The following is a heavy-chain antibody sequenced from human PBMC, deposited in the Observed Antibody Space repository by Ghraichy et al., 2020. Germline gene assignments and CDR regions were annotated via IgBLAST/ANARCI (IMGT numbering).Heavy chain of an antibody. CDR2: ISGSGGST. Sequence: GGSLRLSCAASGFTFSSYAMSWVRQAPGKGREWVSAISGSGGSTYYADSVKGRFTISRDNSKNTLYLQMNSLRAEDTAVYYCAKDLSPLYDFWSGYSGPFDYWGQGTLVTVSS. D-gene: IGHD3-3*01. CDR3: AKDLSPLYDFWSGYSGPFDY. V-gene: IGHV3-23*01. CDR1: GFTFSSYA. J-gene: IGHJ4*02.